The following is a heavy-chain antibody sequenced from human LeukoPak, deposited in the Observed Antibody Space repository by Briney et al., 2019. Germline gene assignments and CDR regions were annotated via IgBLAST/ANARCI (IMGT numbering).Heavy chain of an antibody. CDR3: ARATMVRGVILNFDY. J-gene: IGHJ4*02. CDR2: ISSSSSYK. D-gene: IGHD3-10*01. Sequence: PGGSLRLSCAASGFTFSSYSMNWVRQAPGKGLEWVSSISSSSSYKYYADSVKGRFTISRDNAKNSLYLQMNSLRAEDTAVYYCARATMVRGVILNFDYWGQGTLVTVSS. V-gene: IGHV3-21*01. CDR1: GFTFSSYS.